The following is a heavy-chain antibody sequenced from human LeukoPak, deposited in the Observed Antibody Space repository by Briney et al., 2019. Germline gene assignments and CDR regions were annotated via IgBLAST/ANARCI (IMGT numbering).Heavy chain of an antibody. CDR1: GYTLTELS. J-gene: IGHJ3*02. Sequence: GASVKVSCKVSGYTLTELSMHWVRQAPGKGLEWMGGFDPEDGETIYAQKFQGRVTMTEDTSTDTAYMELSSLRSEDTAVYYCATRGPPVGAMRARFSFDIWGQGTMVTVSS. CDR3: ATRGPPVGAMRARFSFDI. CDR2: FDPEDGET. V-gene: IGHV1-24*01. D-gene: IGHD1-26*01.